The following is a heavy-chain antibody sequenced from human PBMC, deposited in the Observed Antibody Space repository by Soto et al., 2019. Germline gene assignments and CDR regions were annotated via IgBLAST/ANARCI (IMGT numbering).Heavy chain of an antibody. J-gene: IGHJ5*02. Sequence: GASVKVSCKASGGTFSSYAISWVRQAPGQGLEWMGGIIPIFGTANYAQKFQGRVTITADESTSTAYMELSSLRSEDTAVYYCARAHSKGSGWSWYNWFDPWGQGTLVTVSS. CDR3: ARAHSKGSGWSWYNWFDP. V-gene: IGHV1-69*13. D-gene: IGHD6-19*01. CDR1: GGTFSSYA. CDR2: IIPIFGTA.